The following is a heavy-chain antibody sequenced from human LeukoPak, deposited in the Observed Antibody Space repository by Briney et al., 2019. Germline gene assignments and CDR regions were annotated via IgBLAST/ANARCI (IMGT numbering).Heavy chain of an antibody. V-gene: IGHV3-73*01. CDR2: IRTKIHNYAT. Sequence: GGSLKLSCETSGFTFSGSALHWVRQPSGKGLEWVGRIRTKIHNYATSYDTSVQGRFAISRDDSRNTAYLQMNSLRAEDTAVYYCAKDRGLVVTPSGYWGQGTLVTVSS. D-gene: IGHD3-22*01. CDR3: AKDRGLVVTPSGY. CDR1: GFTFSGSA. J-gene: IGHJ4*02.